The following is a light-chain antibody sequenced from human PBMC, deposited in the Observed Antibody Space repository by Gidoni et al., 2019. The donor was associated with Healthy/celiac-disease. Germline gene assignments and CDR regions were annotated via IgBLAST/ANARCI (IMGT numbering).Light chain of an antibody. Sequence: IVLTPSPPSLAVSLGERATINCKSSQSVLHSSNNKNYLDWYQQKPGQTPKLLIYWESTRESGVPDRYSGSGSETDFTLTISSLQAEDVAVYYCQQYYSTPAFGQXTKVEIK. CDR3: QQYYSTPA. CDR1: QSVLHSSNNKNY. CDR2: WES. J-gene: IGKJ1*01. V-gene: IGKV4-1*01.